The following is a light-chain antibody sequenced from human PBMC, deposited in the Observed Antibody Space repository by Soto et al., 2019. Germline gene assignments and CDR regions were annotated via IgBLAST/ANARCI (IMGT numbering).Light chain of an antibody. CDR3: RQYDSYWT. CDR2: KAS. CDR1: QSISSW. J-gene: IGKJ1*01. V-gene: IGKV1-5*03. Sequence: DIQMTQSPSTLSASVGDRVTITCRASQSISSWLAWYQQKPGKAPKLLIYKASSLESGVPPKFRRSGSGTESTLALSTLHPGDFAAYYCRQYDSYWTFGDGTKVEI.